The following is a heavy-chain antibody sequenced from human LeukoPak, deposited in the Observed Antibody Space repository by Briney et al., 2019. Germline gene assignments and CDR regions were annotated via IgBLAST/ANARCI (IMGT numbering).Heavy chain of an antibody. CDR3: ARGILVGLFGYFDR. Sequence: PSETLSLTCTVSGGSISSYYWSWLRQPPGKGLEWIGYIYYSGSTNYSRALKSRVTISVDTSKDQFSLKLSSVTAADTAVYYCARGILVGLFGYFDRWGQGTLVTVSS. J-gene: IGHJ5*02. CDR1: GGSISSYY. CDR2: IYYSGST. V-gene: IGHV4-59*13. D-gene: IGHD3-10*02.